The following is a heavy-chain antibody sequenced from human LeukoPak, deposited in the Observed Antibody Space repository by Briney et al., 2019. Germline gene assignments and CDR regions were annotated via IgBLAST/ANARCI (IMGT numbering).Heavy chain of an antibody. Sequence: SGGSLRLSCAASGFTFSSYPISWVRQAPGKGLEWVSLISGGAGSTYYATSLKGRFTISRDTSKNTLYLQMNGLRAEDTAVYYGAKEPRHCDGDCFSLFDCWGQGTLVTVSS. D-gene: IGHD2-21*02. V-gene: IGHV3-23*01. J-gene: IGHJ4*02. CDR2: ISGGAGST. CDR1: GFTFSSYP. CDR3: AKEPRHCDGDCFSLFDC.